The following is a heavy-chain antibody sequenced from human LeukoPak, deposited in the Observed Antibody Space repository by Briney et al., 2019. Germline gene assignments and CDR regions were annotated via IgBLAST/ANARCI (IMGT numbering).Heavy chain of an antibody. J-gene: IGHJ4*02. D-gene: IGHD1-1*01. CDR2: ISGNGGST. V-gene: IGHV3-23*01. CDR1: GFAFSSYA. Sequence: GGSLRLSCAASGFAFSSYAMTWVRQAPGKGLEWVSAISGNGGSTYYAESVKGRFTISRDNSKNTLYLQMNSLRAEDTAVYYCAKERTSEGYFDYWGQGTLVTVPS. CDR3: AKERTSEGYFDY.